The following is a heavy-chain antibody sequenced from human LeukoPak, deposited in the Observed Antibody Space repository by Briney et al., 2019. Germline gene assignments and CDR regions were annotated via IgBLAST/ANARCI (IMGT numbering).Heavy chain of an antibody. D-gene: IGHD3-9*01. Sequence: PSETLSLTCTVSGGSVSSGSYYWSWIRQPPGKGLEWIGYIYYSGSTNYNPSLKSRVTISVDTSKNRFSLKLSSVTAADTAVYYCARRVYDILTGYWAFDYWGQGTLVTVSS. J-gene: IGHJ4*02. CDR3: ARRVYDILTGYWAFDY. V-gene: IGHV4-61*01. CDR2: IYYSGST. CDR1: GGSVSSGSYY.